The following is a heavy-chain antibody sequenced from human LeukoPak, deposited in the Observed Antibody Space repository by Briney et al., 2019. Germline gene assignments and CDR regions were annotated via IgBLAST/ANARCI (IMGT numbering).Heavy chain of an antibody. V-gene: IGHV4-31*03. CDR2: IYHSGST. J-gene: IGHJ6*03. Sequence: SQTLSLTCTVSGRSITRGGYYWSWIRQHPGKGLEWIGYIYHSGSTYYSPSLKSRITISVDTSKNQFSLNLSSVTAAETAVYYCARVPMGASYYYMDVWGKGTTVTVSS. CDR3: ARVPMGASYYYMDV. D-gene: IGHD1-26*01. CDR1: GRSITRGGYY.